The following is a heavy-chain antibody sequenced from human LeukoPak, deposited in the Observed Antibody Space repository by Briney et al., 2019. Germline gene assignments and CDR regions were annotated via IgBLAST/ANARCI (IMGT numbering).Heavy chain of an antibody. V-gene: IGHV1-69*06. D-gene: IGHD2-8*01. CDR1: GYTFTSYG. J-gene: IGHJ3*02. CDR3: ARRYCTNGVCYHDRGAFDI. CDR2: IIPIFGTS. Sequence: KVSCKASGYTFTSYGISWVRQAPGQGLEWMGGIIPIFGTSNYAQKFQGRVTIIADKSTSTAYMELSSLRSEDTAVYYCARRYCTNGVCYHDRGAFDIWGQGTMVTVSS.